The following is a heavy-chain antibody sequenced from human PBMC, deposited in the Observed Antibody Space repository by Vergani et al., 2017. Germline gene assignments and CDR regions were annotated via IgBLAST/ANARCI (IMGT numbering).Heavy chain of an antibody. CDR2: ISWNSGSI. CDR3: AKTNPSQLWRPFDY. V-gene: IGHV3-9*01. CDR1: GFTFDDYA. D-gene: IGHD5-18*01. J-gene: IGHJ4*02. Sequence: EVQLVESGGGLVQPGRSLRLSCAASGFTFDDYAMHWVRQAPGKGLEWVSGISWNSGSIGYADSVKGRFTISRDNAKNSLYLQMNSLRAEDTALYYCAKTNPSQLWRPFDYWGQGTLVTVSS.